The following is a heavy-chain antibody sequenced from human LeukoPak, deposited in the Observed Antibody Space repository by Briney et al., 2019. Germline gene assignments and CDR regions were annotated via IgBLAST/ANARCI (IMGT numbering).Heavy chain of an antibody. CDR3: AREGFGYYDSSGYYPDY. CDR2: IYTSEST. J-gene: IGHJ4*02. D-gene: IGHD3-22*01. Sequence: SETLSLTCSVSGGSISSSNYYWSWIRQPAGKGLEWIGRIYTSESTSYNPSLKSRVTISVDTSRNQFSLKLSSVTAADTAVYYCAREGFGYYDSSGYYPDYWGQGTLVTVSS. V-gene: IGHV4-61*02. CDR1: GGSISSSNYY.